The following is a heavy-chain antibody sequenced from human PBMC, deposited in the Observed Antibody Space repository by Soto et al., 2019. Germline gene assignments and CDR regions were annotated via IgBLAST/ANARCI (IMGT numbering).Heavy chain of an antibody. CDR1: GGTYSSYA. CDR2: IIPIFGTA. J-gene: IGHJ4*02. Sequence: QVQLVQSGAEVKKPGSSVKVSCKASGGTYSSYAISWVRQAPGQGLEWMGGIIPIFGTANYAQKFQGRVTXXAXEXXSTAYMELSSLRSEDTAVYYCVREGYYDSSGYSGYWGQGTLVTVSS. CDR3: VREGYYDSSGYSGY. V-gene: IGHV1-69*12. D-gene: IGHD3-22*01.